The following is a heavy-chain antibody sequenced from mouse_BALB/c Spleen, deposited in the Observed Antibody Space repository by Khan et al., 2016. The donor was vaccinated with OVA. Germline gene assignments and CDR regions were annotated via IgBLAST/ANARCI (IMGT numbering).Heavy chain of an antibody. V-gene: IGHV5-17*02. J-gene: IGHJ4*01. CDR2: ISSGSSTI. CDR1: GFTFSSFG. CDR3: ARGYYGSSDGDAMDY. Sequence: EVELVESGGGLVQPGGSRKLSCAASGFTFSSFGMHWVRQAPEKGLEWVAYISSGSSTIYYADTVKGRFTISRDNPKNTLFLQMTSLRSEDTAMYYCARGYYGSSDGDAMDYWGQGTSVTVSS. D-gene: IGHD1-1*01.